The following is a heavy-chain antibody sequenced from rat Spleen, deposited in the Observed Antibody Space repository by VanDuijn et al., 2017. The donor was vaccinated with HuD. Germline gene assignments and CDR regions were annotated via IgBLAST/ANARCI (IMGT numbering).Heavy chain of an antibody. CDR2: ISYDGTYT. Sequence: EVQLVESGGDLVQPGRSMKLSCAASGFTFSNYDMAWVLQAPTKGLEWVASISYDGTYTYYRDSVKGRFTISRDNAKSTLYLQMNSLRSEDTATYYCTAYSSYWYFDFWGQGVMVTVSS. J-gene: IGHJ1*01. D-gene: IGHD1-2*01. V-gene: IGHV5-25*01. CDR1: GFTFSNYD. CDR3: TAYSSYWYFDF.